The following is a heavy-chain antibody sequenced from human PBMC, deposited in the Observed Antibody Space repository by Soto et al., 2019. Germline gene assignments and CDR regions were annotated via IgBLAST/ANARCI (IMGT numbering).Heavy chain of an antibody. V-gene: IGHV1-18*01. CDR2: ISAYNGNT. Sequence: QVQLVQSGAEVKKPGASVKVSCKASGYTFTSYGISWVRQAPGQGLEWMGWISAYNGNTNYAQKLQGRVTMTTDTSTSTAYMELRSLGSDDTAVDYCGRDTLRYFDWLLETDAFDIWGQGTMVTVSS. CDR1: GYTFTSYG. J-gene: IGHJ3*02. D-gene: IGHD3-9*01. CDR3: GRDTLRYFDWLLETDAFDI.